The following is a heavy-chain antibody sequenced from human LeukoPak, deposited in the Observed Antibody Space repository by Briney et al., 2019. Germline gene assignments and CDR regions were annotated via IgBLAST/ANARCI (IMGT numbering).Heavy chain of an antibody. CDR3: ARDAARIAAAGRGGY. CDR2: ISAYNGNT. Sequence: GASVKVSCKASGYTFTSYGISWVRQAPGQGLEWLGWISAYNGNTNYAQKLQGRVTMTTDTSTGTAYMELRSLRSDDTAVYYCARDAARIAAAGRGGYWGQGTLVTVSS. CDR1: GYTFTSYG. J-gene: IGHJ4*02. D-gene: IGHD6-13*01. V-gene: IGHV1-18*01.